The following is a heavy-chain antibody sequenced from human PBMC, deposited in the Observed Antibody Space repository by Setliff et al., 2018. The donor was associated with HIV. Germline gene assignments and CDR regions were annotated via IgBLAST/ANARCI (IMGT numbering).Heavy chain of an antibody. J-gene: IGHJ6*03. Sequence: LSLTCTVSGGYISSSSYYWGWIRQPPGKGLEWIGTLYDTGRTYYNPPLKSRVSIFVDTTKNEFSLNLRSETAADTAWYFCVNSGYDGYYYYYYMDVWGKGTTVTVSS. CDR2: LYDTGRT. CDR3: VNSGYDGYYYYYYMDV. CDR1: GGYISSSSYY. V-gene: IGHV4-39*01. D-gene: IGHD5-12*01.